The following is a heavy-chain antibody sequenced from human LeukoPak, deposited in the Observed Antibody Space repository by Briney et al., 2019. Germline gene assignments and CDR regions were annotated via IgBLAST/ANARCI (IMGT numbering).Heavy chain of an antibody. D-gene: IGHD5-24*01. J-gene: IGHJ4*02. V-gene: IGHV4-39*01. Sequence: SETLSLTCTVSGGSISNNNYYWGWIRQPPGKGLECIGTIYYSGSTYYNPSLKSRVTISVDTSKNQFSLKLSSVTAADTAVYYCAKDARDGYNPFDYWGQGTLVTVSS. CDR2: IYYSGST. CDR3: AKDARDGYNPFDY. CDR1: GGSISNNNYY.